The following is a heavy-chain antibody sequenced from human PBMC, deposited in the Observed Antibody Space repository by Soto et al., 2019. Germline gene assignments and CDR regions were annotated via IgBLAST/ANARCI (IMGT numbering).Heavy chain of an antibody. CDR1: GGSISSYY. V-gene: IGHV4-59*01. CDR3: ARITRGPNSGYFDY. J-gene: IGHJ4*02. Sequence: PSETLSLTCTVSGGSISSYYWSWIRQPPGEGLEWLGYIYYTGSTNYNPSLKSRVTVSIDTSKNQFSLILTSVTAADTAVYFCARITRGPNSGYFDYWGQGALVTVSS. CDR2: IYYTGST. D-gene: IGHD7-27*01.